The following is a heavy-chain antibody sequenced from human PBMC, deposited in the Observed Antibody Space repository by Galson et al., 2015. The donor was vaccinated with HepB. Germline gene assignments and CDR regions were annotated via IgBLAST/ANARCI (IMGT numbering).Heavy chain of an antibody. CDR2: ISGSGGST. J-gene: IGHJ4*02. CDR3: AKSRLRGLKLERRQEFSF. V-gene: IGHV3-23*01. CDR1: GFTFSSYA. D-gene: IGHD1-1*01. Sequence: SLRLSCAASGFTFSSYAMSWVRQAPGKGLEWVSAISGSGGSTYYADSVKGWFTISRDNSKNTLYLQMNSLRAEDTAVYYCAKSRLRGLKLERRQEFSFWGQGTLVTVSS.